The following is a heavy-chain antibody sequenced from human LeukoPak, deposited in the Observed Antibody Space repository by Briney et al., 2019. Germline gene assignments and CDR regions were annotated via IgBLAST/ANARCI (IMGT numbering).Heavy chain of an antibody. CDR3: ARDPYSGSYGDYYYYYMDV. Sequence: SLRLSCAASGLTFDDYAMHWVRQGPGKGLEWVSGISWNSGSIGYADSVKGRFTISRDNAKNSLYLQMNSLRDEDTAVYYCARDPYSGSYGDYYYYYMDVWGKGTTVTISS. J-gene: IGHJ6*03. CDR2: ISWNSGSI. D-gene: IGHD1-26*01. V-gene: IGHV3-9*01. CDR1: GLTFDDYA.